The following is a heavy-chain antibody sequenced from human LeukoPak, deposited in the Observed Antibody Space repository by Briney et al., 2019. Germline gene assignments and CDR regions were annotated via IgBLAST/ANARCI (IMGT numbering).Heavy chain of an antibody. Sequence: ASVKVSCKASGYTFTGYYLHWVRQAPGQGLEWMGWINPNSGGTNYAQKFQGGVTMTRDTSISTAYMELSRLRSDDAALYYCASGARYCGGDSCYGPFGYWGQGTLVTVSS. CDR1: GYTFTGYY. V-gene: IGHV1-2*02. J-gene: IGHJ4*02. D-gene: IGHD2-15*01. CDR3: ASGARYCGGDSCYGPFGY. CDR2: INPNSGGT.